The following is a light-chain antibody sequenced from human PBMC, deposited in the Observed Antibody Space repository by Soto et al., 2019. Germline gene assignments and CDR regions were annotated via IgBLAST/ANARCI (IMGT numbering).Light chain of an antibody. CDR1: QSISSY. CDR2: AES. V-gene: IGKV1-39*01. J-gene: IGKJ1*01. Sequence: DIQRTQSPSSLSASVGDRVTITCRASQSISSYLKWYQQKPGKAPKLLIYAESSLQSGVPSRFSGSGSGTDFTLTISSQQPEDFATYYCHQSYSTPWTFGQATKVDIK. CDR3: HQSYSTPWT.